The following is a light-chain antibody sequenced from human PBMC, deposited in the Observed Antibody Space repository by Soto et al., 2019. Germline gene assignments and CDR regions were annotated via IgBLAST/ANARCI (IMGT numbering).Light chain of an antibody. CDR3: QQYGSSLFT. CDR2: GAS. CDR1: QSVSSSY. J-gene: IGKJ3*01. V-gene: IGKV3-20*01. Sequence: EIVLTQSPGTLSFSPGERGTLSCRASQSVSSSYLACYQQKPGQSPRLLIYGASSRATGIPDRFSGSGSGTDFTLTISRLEPEDFAVYYCQQYGSSLFTFGPGTKVDIK.